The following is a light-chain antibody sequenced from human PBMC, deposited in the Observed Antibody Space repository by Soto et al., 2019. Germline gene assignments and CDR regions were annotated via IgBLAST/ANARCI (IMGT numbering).Light chain of an antibody. CDR1: SSDVGGYNY. CDR3: NSYTSSSTYV. V-gene: IGLV2-14*03. CDR2: DVS. Sequence: LTQPASVSGSPGQSIAISCTGTSSDVGGYNYVTWYQQHPGKAPKLMIYDVSNRPSGVSDRFSGSKSGNTASLTISGLQAEDEGDYYCNSYTSSSTYVFGTGTKVTVL. J-gene: IGLJ1*01.